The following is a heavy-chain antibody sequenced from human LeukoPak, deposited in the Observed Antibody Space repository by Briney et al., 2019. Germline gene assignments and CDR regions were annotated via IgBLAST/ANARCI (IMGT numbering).Heavy chain of an antibody. CDR2: ISGSGGST. Sequence: PGGSLRLSCAASQFTFSSYAMSWVRQAPGKGLEWVSAISGSGGSTYYADSVKGRFTISRDNSKNTLYLQMNSLRAEDTAVYYCPKGPGYYKDSSVYYWEVDLDYGGKGTLVPSPQ. V-gene: IGHV3-23*01. D-gene: IGHD3-22*01. CDR1: QFTFSSYA. CDR3: PKGPGYYKDSSVYYWEVDLDY. J-gene: IGHJ4*02.